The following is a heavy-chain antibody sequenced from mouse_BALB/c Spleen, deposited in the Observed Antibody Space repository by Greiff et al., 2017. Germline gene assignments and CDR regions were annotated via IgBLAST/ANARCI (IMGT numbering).Heavy chain of an antibody. CDR2: INSNGGST. J-gene: IGHJ4*01. Sequence: EVMLVESGGGLVQPGGSLKLSCAASGFTFSSYGMSWVRQTPDKRLELVATINSNGGSTYYPDSVKGRFTISRDNAKNTLYLQMSSLKSEDTAMYYCARGYGGSAMDYWGQGTSVTVSS. V-gene: IGHV5-6-3*01. CDR3: ARGYGGSAMDY. CDR1: GFTFSSYG. D-gene: IGHD2-14*01.